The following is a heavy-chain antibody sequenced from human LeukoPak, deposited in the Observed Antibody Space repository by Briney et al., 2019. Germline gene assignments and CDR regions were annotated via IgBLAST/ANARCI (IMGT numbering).Heavy chain of an antibody. CDR2: INNRGGST. CDR3: AKGGGSDFADY. V-gene: IGHV3-23*01. D-gene: IGHD3-16*01. CDR1: GFTFSSYA. Sequence: EGSLRLSCAASGFTFSSYAISWVRQAPRKGLEWVSSINNRGGSTYYADSVKGRFTISRDNSKNTLYLQMNSLRAEDTAVYFCAKGGGSDFADYWGQGTLVTVSS. J-gene: IGHJ4*02.